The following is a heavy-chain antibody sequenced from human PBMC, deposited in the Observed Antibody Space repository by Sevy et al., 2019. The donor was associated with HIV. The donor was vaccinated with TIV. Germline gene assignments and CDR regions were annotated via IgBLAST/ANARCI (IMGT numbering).Heavy chain of an antibody. CDR3: ARDLSPSGCNSYYYYYYGMDV. Sequence: SQTLSLTCAISGDSVSSNSAAWNWIRQSPSRGLEWLGRTYYRSKWYNDYAVSVKSRITINPDTSKNQFSLQLNSVTPEDTAVYYCARDLSPSGCNSYYYYYYGMDVWGQGTTVTVSS. CDR2: TYYRSKWYN. J-gene: IGHJ6*02. D-gene: IGHD3-10*01. CDR1: GDSVSSNSAA. V-gene: IGHV6-1*01.